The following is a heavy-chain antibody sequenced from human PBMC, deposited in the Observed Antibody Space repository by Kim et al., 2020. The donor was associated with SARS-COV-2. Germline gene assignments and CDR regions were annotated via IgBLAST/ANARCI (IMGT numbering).Heavy chain of an antibody. J-gene: IGHJ6*02. V-gene: IGHV3-21*01. CDR2: MSSGGSYI. CDR1: GFPFSSYT. CDR3: ARPTGSSWESTYHFLGLNV. Sequence: GGSLRLSCAASGFPFSSYTMNWVRQAPGKGLEWVSCMSSGGSYIKYADSVKGRFTISRDNAKNSLYLQMNSLRAEDTAVYYCARPTGSSWESTYHFLGLNVWGQGTTVTVSS. D-gene: IGHD6-13*01.